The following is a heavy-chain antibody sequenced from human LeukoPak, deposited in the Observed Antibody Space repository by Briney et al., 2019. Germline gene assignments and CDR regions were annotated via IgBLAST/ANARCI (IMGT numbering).Heavy chain of an antibody. Sequence: PSQTLSLTCTVSGGSISNGGYYWSWIRQHPGKGLEWIGYIYYSGSTYYNPSLKSRVTISVDTSRNQFSLKLSSVTAADTAVYYCATDLGYCSSTSCRYFDSWGQGTLVTVSS. V-gene: IGHV4-31*03. CDR1: GGSISNGGYY. J-gene: IGHJ4*02. CDR2: IYYSGST. CDR3: ATDLGYCSSTSCRYFDS. D-gene: IGHD2-2*01.